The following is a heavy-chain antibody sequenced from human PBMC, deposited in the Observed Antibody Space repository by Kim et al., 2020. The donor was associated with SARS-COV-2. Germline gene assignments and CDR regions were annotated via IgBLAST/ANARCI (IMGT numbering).Heavy chain of an antibody. CDR3: ARDVGVLDSYGTFDY. CDR1: GFTFSSYS. D-gene: IGHD5-18*01. CDR2: ISSSSSYI. J-gene: IGHJ4*02. V-gene: IGHV3-21*01. Sequence: GGSLRLSCAASGFTFSSYSMNWVRQAPGKGLEWVSSISSSSSYIYYADSVKGRFTISRDNAKNSLYLQMNSLRAEDTAVYYCARDVGVLDSYGTFDYWGQGTLVTVSS.